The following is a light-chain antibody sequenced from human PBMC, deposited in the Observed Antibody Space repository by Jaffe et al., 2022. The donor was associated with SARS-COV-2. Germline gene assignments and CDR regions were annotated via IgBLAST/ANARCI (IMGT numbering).Light chain of an antibody. CDR3: QAWDSGTYV. CDR1: KLGERY. CDR2: QDI. J-gene: IGLJ1*01. V-gene: IGLV3-1*01. Sequence: SYELAQPPSVSVSPGQTASITCSGDKLGERYVSWYQQKPGQSPVLVIYQDIKRPSGIPERFSGSSSGNTATLTISGTRAMDEADYYCQAWDSGTYVFGTGTRVTVL.